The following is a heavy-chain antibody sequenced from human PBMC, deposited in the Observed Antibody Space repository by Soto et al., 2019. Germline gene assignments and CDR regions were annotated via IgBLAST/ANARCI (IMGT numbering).Heavy chain of an antibody. J-gene: IGHJ6*02. CDR2: ISYDGSNK. D-gene: IGHD2-15*01. Sequence: GGSLRLSCAASGFTFSSYGMHWVRQAPGKGLEWVAVISYDGSNKYYADSVKGRFTISRDNSKNTLYLQMNSLRAEDTAVYYCAKEMAPRVVVVVAAIDYGMDVWGQGTTVTVSS. V-gene: IGHV3-30*18. CDR1: GFTFSSYG. CDR3: AKEMAPRVVVVVAAIDYGMDV.